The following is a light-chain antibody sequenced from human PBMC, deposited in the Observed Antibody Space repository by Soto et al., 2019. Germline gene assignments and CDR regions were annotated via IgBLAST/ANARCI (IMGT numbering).Light chain of an antibody. J-gene: IGLJ1*01. CDR1: ALPRQY. V-gene: IGLV3-25*01. CDR2: QDT. Sequence: EQTAVITCSGDALPRQYVYWFKQKPGQAPVLVIYQDTRRPPTIPARFSGSASGTTVSLTISGVQADDEADYYCQSADTSGNIEVFGPGTKVTVL. CDR3: QSADTSGNIEV.